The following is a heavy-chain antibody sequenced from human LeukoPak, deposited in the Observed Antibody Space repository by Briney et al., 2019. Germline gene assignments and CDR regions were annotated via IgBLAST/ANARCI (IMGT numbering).Heavy chain of an antibody. CDR3: AAGGIYSLLDY. D-gene: IGHD1-26*01. CDR2: FDPEHREA. Sequence: GASVKVPCKVSGYSLTDLSMHWVRQAPGNGLEWMGGFDPEHREAIYAQKFQGRVSMTEDTSTDTAYMELSSLRSEDTAVYYCAAGGIYSLLDYWGRGTLVTVSS. CDR1: GYSLTDLS. V-gene: IGHV1-24*01. J-gene: IGHJ4*02.